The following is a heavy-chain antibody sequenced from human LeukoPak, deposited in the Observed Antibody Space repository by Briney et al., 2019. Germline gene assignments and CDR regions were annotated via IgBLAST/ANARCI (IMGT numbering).Heavy chain of an antibody. CDR1: GFTFSNAW. D-gene: IGHD1-26*01. J-gene: IGHJ6*03. Sequence: GSLRLSCAASGFTFSNAWMSWIRQPPGKGLEWIGYIYYSGSTDYNPSLKSRVTISVDTSKNQFSLKLSSATAADTAVYYCAREGGGGSSALTYYYYYYMDVWGKGTTVTISS. V-gene: IGHV4-59*12. CDR3: AREGGGGSSALTYYYYYYMDV. CDR2: IYYSGST.